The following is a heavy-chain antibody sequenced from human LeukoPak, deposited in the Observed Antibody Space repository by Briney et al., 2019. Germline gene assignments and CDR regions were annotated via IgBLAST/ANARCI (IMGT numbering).Heavy chain of an antibody. Sequence: GGSLRLSCAASGFTFSSYSMNWVRQAPGKGLEWVSYISSSSTIYYADSVKGRFTISRDNAKNSLYLQMNSLRAEDTAVYYCARDKQLVRYYYYGMDVWGQGTTVTVSS. V-gene: IGHV3-48*01. CDR2: ISSSSTI. CDR3: ARDKQLVRYYYYGMDV. J-gene: IGHJ6*02. D-gene: IGHD6-6*01. CDR1: GFTFSSYS.